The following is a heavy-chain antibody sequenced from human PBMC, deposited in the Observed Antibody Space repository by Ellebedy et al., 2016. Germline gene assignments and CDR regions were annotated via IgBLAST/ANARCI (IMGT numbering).Heavy chain of an antibody. CDR2: ISSSSSYT. Sequence: GESLKISCAASGFTFSDYYMSWIRQAPGKGLEWVSYISSSSSYTNYADSVKGRFTISRDNAKNSLYLQMNSLRAEDTAVYYCARWSYYDYNGYSFDYWGQGTLVTVSS. J-gene: IGHJ4*02. CDR1: GFTFSDYY. D-gene: IGHD3-22*01. V-gene: IGHV3-11*03. CDR3: ARWSYYDYNGYSFDY.